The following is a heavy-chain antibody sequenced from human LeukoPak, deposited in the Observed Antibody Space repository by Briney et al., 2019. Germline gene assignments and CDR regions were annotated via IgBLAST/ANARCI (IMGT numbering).Heavy chain of an antibody. J-gene: IGHJ3*02. D-gene: IGHD7-27*01. CDR3: ARDLRMGIGICAFDI. CDR2: ITKDGSEK. Sequence: GRTLRLSCAVSRFTLSRHCMSCVRDTPGKGLECVVNITKDGSEKYVAHMKGRSTIPRDNAKNSLYLQMNGLSAEDTAVYYCARDLRMGIGICAFDIWGQGTMVTVSS. V-gene: IGHV3-7*01. CDR1: RFTLSRHC.